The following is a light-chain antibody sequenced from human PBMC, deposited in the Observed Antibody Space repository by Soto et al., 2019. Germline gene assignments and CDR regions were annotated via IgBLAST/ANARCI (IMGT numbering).Light chain of an antibody. J-gene: IGLJ3*02. CDR2: MTN. Sequence: QSVLTQPPSASGTPGQTVTISCSGGWYNIGKNLGYWYQQFPGTAPKLLIYMTNQRPSGVPDRFSGSKSDSSASLAVSGLRSEDEAVYYCAAWDDSLRAWVFGGGTKLTVL. CDR3: AAWDDSLRAWV. CDR1: WYNIGKNL. V-gene: IGLV1-47*01.